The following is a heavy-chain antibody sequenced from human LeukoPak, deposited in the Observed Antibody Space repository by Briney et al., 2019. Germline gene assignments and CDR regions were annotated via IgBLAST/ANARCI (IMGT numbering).Heavy chain of an antibody. CDR1: GFTFSDYY. Sequence: PGGSLRLSCAASGFTFSDYYMSWIRQAPGKGLEWVSYTSSSGSTIYYADSVKGRFTISRDNAKNSLYLQMNSLRAEDTAVYYCARASDTYYYDSSGPPVSYWGQGTLVTVSS. CDR2: TSSSGSTI. D-gene: IGHD3-22*01. J-gene: IGHJ4*02. CDR3: ARASDTYYYDSSGPPVSY. V-gene: IGHV3-11*04.